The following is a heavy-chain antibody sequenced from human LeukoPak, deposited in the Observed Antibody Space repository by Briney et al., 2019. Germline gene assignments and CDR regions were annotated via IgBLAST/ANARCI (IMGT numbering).Heavy chain of an antibody. Sequence: SETLSLTCAVYGGSFSGYYWSWIRQPPGKGLEWIGEINHSGSTNYNLSLKSRVTISVDTSKNQFSLKLSSVTAADTAVYYCASLYSSSNYWGQGTLVTVSS. CDR2: INHSGST. J-gene: IGHJ4*02. V-gene: IGHV4-34*01. CDR3: ASLYSSSNY. CDR1: GGSFSGYY. D-gene: IGHD6-6*01.